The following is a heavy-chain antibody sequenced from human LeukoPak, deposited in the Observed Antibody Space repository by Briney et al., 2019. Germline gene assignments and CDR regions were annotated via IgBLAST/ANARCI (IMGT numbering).Heavy chain of an antibody. CDR1: GFTFSSYS. CDR2: IDTTGSTM. J-gene: IGHJ5*02. V-gene: IGHV3-48*04. CDR3: ARGPPLFDP. Sequence: PGGSLRLSCAASGFTFSSYSMNWVRQAPGKGLEWISYIDTTGSTMYHADSVKGRFTISRDDAKNSLYLQMNSLRAEDAAVYYCARGPPLFDPWGQGTLVTVSS.